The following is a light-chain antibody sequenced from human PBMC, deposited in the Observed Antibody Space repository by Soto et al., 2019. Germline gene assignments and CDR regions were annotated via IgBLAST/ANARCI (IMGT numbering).Light chain of an antibody. Sequence: DIQVTQSPSSLSAPVGGRVTITCRASQGIRRDLGWYQQKPGKAPTRMIYAVSSLHSGVPSTFSGSGSGTEITLTISSVQPEDSATYYCLQRNSYPLTFGRGTKVEIK. V-gene: IGKV1-17*01. CDR3: LQRNSYPLT. CDR1: QGIRRD. J-gene: IGKJ4*01. CDR2: AVS.